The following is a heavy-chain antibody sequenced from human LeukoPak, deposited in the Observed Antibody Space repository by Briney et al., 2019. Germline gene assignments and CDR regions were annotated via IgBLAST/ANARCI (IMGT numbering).Heavy chain of an antibody. Sequence: GESLKISCKGSGYSFTSYWIGWARQMPGKGLEWMGIIYPGDSDTRYSPSFQGQVTISADKSISTAYLQWSSLKASDTAMYYCARPRKRWLQFDAFDIWGQGTMVTVSS. V-gene: IGHV5-51*01. CDR2: IYPGDSDT. CDR1: GYSFTSYW. CDR3: ARPRKRWLQFDAFDI. D-gene: IGHD5-24*01. J-gene: IGHJ3*02.